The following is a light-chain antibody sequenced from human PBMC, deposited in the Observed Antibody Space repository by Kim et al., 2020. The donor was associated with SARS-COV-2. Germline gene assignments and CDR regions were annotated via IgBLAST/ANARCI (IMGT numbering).Light chain of an antibody. CDR3: NSRDSSGNHWV. J-gene: IGLJ3*02. CDR1: SLRSYF. Sequence: ALGRTVRITCQGNSLRSYFATWYQQKPGQAPILVIYGNKNRPSGIPDRFSGSRSEDTASLTITGAQAEDEADYYCNSRDSSGNHWVFGGGTQLTVL. CDR2: GNK. V-gene: IGLV3-19*01.